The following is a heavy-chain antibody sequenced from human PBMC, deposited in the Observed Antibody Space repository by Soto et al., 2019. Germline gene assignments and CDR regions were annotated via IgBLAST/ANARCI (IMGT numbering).Heavy chain of an antibody. J-gene: IGHJ6*02. CDR2: IWFDGFKK. CDR1: GMKFSSYG. V-gene: IGHV3-33*01. D-gene: IGHD3-10*01. Sequence: QVQLVESGGGVVQSGTSLRLSCAASGMKFSSYGMHWVRQAPGKGLEWVAVIWFDGFKKYYVDSVKGRLTISRDNSNNTLYLQMNSLRAEDTGVYYCARELLYGTGSRNFHYYGMDVWGQGTTVTVSS. CDR3: ARELLYGTGSRNFHYYGMDV.